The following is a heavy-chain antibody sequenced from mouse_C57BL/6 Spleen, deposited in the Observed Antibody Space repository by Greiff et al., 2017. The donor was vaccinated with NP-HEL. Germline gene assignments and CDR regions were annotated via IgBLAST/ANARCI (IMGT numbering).Heavy chain of an antibody. D-gene: IGHD3-3*01. Sequence: EVQLMEPGAELVRPGSSVKMSCKTSGYTFTSYGIHWVKQRPGQGLEWIGYIHLANGYTEYNEKFKGKATLTLDTSSSTAYMQLSSLTSEDSAIYFCAKLGAMDYWGQGTSVTVSS. V-gene: IGHV1-58*01. CDR1: GYTFTSYG. CDR2: IHLANGYT. CDR3: AKLGAMDY. J-gene: IGHJ4*01.